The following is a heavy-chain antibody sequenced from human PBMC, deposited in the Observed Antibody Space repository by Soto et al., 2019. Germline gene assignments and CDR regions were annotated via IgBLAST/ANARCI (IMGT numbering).Heavy chain of an antibody. J-gene: IGHJ4*02. CDR1: GDTCTTYD. CDR2: INPNSGNI. CDR3: ARGRASGSYYLLDY. Sequence: ASVKVSCKASGDTCTTYDINWVLQATGHGLEWMGWINPNSGNIGYAQRFQGRVTMTRDTAIRTAYMEASSLRSDDTAVYYCARGRASGSYYLLDYWGQGTLVTVSS. V-gene: IGHV1-8*01. D-gene: IGHD3-10*01.